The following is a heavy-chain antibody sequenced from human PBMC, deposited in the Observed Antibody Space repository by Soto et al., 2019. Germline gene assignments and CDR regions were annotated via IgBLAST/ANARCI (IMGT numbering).Heavy chain of an antibody. D-gene: IGHD2-21*02. V-gene: IGHV3-73*01. CDR2: IRSKANSYAT. CDR3: TRQDCGGDCPLDY. CDR1: GFTFSGSA. Sequence: PGGSLRLSCAASGFTFSGSAMHWVRQASGKGLEWVARIRSKANSYATAYAASVQGRITISRDESKNTAHLQMNSVKAKDTSEYYSTRQDCGGDCPLDYWGQGTLVTVSS. J-gene: IGHJ4*02.